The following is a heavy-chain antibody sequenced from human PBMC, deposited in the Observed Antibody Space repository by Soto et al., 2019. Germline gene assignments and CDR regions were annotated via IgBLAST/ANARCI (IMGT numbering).Heavy chain of an antibody. Sequence: GGSLRLSCAASGFTFRNYAMSWVRQAPGKGLEWVSAIRGGGGYTYYADSVKGRFTMSRDDSKNGLYLQMNSLRAEDTAVYFCAKGSSSVYYYNMDVWGKGTTVTVSS. V-gene: IGHV3-23*01. D-gene: IGHD6-6*01. CDR2: IRGGGGYT. CDR3: AKGSSSVYYYNMDV. J-gene: IGHJ6*03. CDR1: GFTFRNYA.